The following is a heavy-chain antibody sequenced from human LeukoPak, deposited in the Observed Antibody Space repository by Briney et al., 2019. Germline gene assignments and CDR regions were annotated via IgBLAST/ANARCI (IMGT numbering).Heavy chain of an antibody. CDR1: GFTFSSYS. Sequence: GGSPRLSGAASGFTFSSYSMNWVRQAPGKGLEWVSGIGGSGGDTCYAASVKGRFTISRDNSKNTLNLQMNSLRAEDTAVYYCAKDLVGVPADAFDVWGQGTMVTVSS. D-gene: IGHD2-2*01. J-gene: IGHJ3*01. CDR3: AKDLVGVPADAFDV. CDR2: IGGSGGDT. V-gene: IGHV3-23*01.